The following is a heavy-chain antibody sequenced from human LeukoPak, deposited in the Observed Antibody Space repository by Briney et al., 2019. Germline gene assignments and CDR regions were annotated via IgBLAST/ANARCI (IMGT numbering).Heavy chain of an antibody. CDR3: AKYGTKESGSPHFDN. D-gene: IGHD1-26*01. CDR1: GFTFSRYA. Sequence: GVALSLFCAASGFTFSRYAMRWVRQARGKGLEGVSDMRDSGSSTHYADSVKGRCTTSRDNSKNTRFLQMNNLTAEDTGIYHCAKYGTKESGSPHFDNWGQGALVTVSS. V-gene: IGHV3-23*01. CDR2: MRDSGSST. J-gene: IGHJ4*02.